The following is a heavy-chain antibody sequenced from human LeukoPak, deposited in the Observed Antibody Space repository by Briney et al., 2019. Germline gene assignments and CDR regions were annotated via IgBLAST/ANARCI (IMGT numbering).Heavy chain of an antibody. CDR2: ISSSSSYI. V-gene: IGHV3-21*01. Sequence: PGGSLRLSCAASGITFSSYSMNWVRQAPGKGLEWVSSISSSSSYIYYADSVKGRFTISRDNAKNSLYLQMNSLRAEDTAVYYCAREGGYYYDSSGYYYFDYWGQGTLVTVSS. D-gene: IGHD3-22*01. J-gene: IGHJ4*02. CDR3: AREGGYYYDSSGYYYFDY. CDR1: GITFSSYS.